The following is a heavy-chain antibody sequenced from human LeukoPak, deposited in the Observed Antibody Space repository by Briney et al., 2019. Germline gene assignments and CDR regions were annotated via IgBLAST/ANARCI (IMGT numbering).Heavy chain of an antibody. J-gene: IGHJ5*02. Sequence: GGPLRLSCAASGFTFSDYYMSWIRQAPGKGLEWVSYISSSGSTIYYADSVKGRFTISRDNAKNSLYLQMNSLRAEDTAVYYCARSVNYYGSGSSGWFDPWGQGTLVTVSS. CDR2: ISSSGSTI. CDR3: ARSVNYYGSGSSGWFDP. D-gene: IGHD3-10*01. CDR1: GFTFSDYY. V-gene: IGHV3-11*01.